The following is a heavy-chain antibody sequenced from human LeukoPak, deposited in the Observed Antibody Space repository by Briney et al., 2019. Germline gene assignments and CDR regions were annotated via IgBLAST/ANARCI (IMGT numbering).Heavy chain of an antibody. D-gene: IGHD1-26*01. CDR2: INHSGST. V-gene: IGHV4-34*01. CDR3: ARVTEVGATYFDY. CDR1: GGSFSGYY. Sequence: PSETLSLTCAVYGGSFSGYYWSWIRQPPGKGLEWIGEINHSGSTNYNPSLKSRVTISVDTSKNQFSLKLSSVTAADTAVYYCARVTEVGATYFDYWGQGTLVTVPS. J-gene: IGHJ4*02.